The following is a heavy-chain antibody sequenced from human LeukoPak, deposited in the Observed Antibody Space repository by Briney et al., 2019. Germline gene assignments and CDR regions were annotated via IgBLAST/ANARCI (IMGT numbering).Heavy chain of an antibody. Sequence: PGGSLRLSCAASGFTFSSYSMSWVRQAPGKGLEWVSSISSSSSYIYYADSVKGRFTISRDNAKNSLYLQMNSLRAEDTAVYYCARDYGGGSYYFDYWGQGTLVTVSS. D-gene: IGHD1-26*01. V-gene: IGHV3-21*01. CDR2: ISSSSSYI. CDR3: ARDYGGGSYYFDY. CDR1: GFTFSSYS. J-gene: IGHJ4*02.